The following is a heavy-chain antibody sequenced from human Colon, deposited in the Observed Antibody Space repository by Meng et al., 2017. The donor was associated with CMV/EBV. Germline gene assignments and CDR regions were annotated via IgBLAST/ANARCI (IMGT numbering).Heavy chain of an antibody. D-gene: IGHD5-24*01. V-gene: IGHV3-21*06. Sequence: LRRTCIASGSTLSSDTINWVRQAPGKGLEWVTSITGSSNYIFYGESVKGRFTVSRDNAKNSVYLQMDNLRAEDTAVYYCAREDGEAFDIWGQGTMVTVSS. J-gene: IGHJ3*02. CDR1: GSTLSSDT. CDR3: AREDGEAFDI. CDR2: ITGSSNYI.